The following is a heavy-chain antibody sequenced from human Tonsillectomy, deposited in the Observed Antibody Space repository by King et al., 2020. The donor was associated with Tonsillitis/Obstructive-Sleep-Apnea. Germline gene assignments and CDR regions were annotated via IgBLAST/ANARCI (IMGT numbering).Heavy chain of an antibody. Sequence: VQLQGSGGGLVHRGGSLRLSCAASGLTFSSYAMSWVRQAPGKGLEWVSAISGSGGSTYYADSVKGRFTISRDNSKNTLYLQMNSLRAEDTAVYYCAKVIDSSGYPDYFDYWGQGTLVTVSS. D-gene: IGHD3-22*01. CDR1: GLTFSSYA. V-gene: IGHV3-23*01. CDR3: AKVIDSSGYPDYFDY. CDR2: ISGSGGST. J-gene: IGHJ4*02.